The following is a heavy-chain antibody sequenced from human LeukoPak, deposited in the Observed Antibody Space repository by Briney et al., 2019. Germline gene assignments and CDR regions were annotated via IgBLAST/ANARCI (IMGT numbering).Heavy chain of an antibody. J-gene: IGHJ4*02. CDR3: ARARHNFDY. D-gene: IGHD2-21*01. CDR2: IYYSGST. Sequence: PSETLSLTCTVSGYSINSSYYWRWIRQPPGKGLEWIGYIYYSGSTNYNPSLKSRVTISVDTSKNQFSLKLSSVTAADTAVYYCARARHNFDYWGQGTLVTVSS. V-gene: IGHV4-59*01. CDR1: GYSINSSYY.